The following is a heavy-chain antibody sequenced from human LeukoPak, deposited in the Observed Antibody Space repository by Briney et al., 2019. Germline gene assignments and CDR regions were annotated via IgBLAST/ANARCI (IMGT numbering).Heavy chain of an antibody. J-gene: IGHJ4*02. CDR2: ISYSGTT. CDR1: GGSLSSSNYY. CDR3: AYYFYTSGYYL. Sequence: SETLSLTCSVSGGSLSSSNYYWGWVRQPPGKGLEWIGCISYSGTTYYNPPLKSRVSISVDTSKNEFSLILSSVTASETAVYYCAYYFYTSGYYLWGQGTLVTVSS. V-gene: IGHV4-39*01. D-gene: IGHD3-22*01.